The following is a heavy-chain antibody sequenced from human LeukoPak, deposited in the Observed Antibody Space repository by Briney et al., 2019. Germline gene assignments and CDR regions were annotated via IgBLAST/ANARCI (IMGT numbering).Heavy chain of an antibody. CDR1: GYTFTSYD. CDR2: MNPNSGNT. J-gene: IGHJ4*02. CDR3: ARGKTLTYYYDSSDYFDY. Sequence: ASVKVSCKASGYTFTSYDINWVRQATGQGLEWMGWMNPNSGNTGYAQKFQGRVTMTRNTSISTAYMELSSLRSEDTAVYYCARGKTLTYYYDSSDYFDYWGQGTLVTVSS. V-gene: IGHV1-8*01. D-gene: IGHD3-22*01.